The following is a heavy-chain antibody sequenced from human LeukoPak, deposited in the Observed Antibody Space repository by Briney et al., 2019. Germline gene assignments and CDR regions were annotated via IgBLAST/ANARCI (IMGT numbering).Heavy chain of an antibody. J-gene: IGHJ6*03. Sequence: ASVKVSCKASGYTFTGYYMHWVRQAPGQGLEWMGWINPNSGGTNYAQKFLGRVTMTRDTSISTAYMELRSLRSDDTAVYYCARDNLVPVAIGPLYYYYYYMDVWGKGTTVTVSS. V-gene: IGHV1-2*02. D-gene: IGHD2-2*02. CDR2: INPNSGGT. CDR3: ARDNLVPVAIGPLYYYYYYMDV. CDR1: GYTFTGYY.